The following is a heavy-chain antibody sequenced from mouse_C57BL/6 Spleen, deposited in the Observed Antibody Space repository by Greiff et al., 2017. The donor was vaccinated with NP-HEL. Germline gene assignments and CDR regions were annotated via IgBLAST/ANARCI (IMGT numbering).Heavy chain of an antibody. Sequence: EVKLMESGPGLVKPSQSLSLTCSVTGYSITSGYYWNWIRQFPGNKLEWMGYISYDGSNNYNPSLKNRISITRDTSKNQFFLKLNSVTTEDTATYYCARGLDYEGAYWGQGTLVTVSA. CDR3: ARGLDYEGAY. CDR1: GYSITSGYY. CDR2: ISYDGSN. D-gene: IGHD2-4*01. V-gene: IGHV3-6*01. J-gene: IGHJ3*01.